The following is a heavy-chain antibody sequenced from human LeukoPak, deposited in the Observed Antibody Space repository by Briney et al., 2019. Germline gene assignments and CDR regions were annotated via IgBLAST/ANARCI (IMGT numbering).Heavy chain of an antibody. Sequence: GGSLRLSCAASGFTFSSYSMNWVRQAPGKGLEWVSSISSSSSYIYYADSVKGRFTISRDNSKNTLYLQMNSLRAEDTAVYYCARTNRDIVVVPARGGYYYYYMDVWGKGTTVTVSS. J-gene: IGHJ6*03. CDR3: ARTNRDIVVVPARGGYYYYYMDV. CDR1: GFTFSSYS. V-gene: IGHV3-21*01. CDR2: ISSSSSYI. D-gene: IGHD2-2*01.